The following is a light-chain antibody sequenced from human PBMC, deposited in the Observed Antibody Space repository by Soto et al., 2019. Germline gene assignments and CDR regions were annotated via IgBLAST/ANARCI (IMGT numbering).Light chain of an antibody. CDR3: QQRHMRPLH. V-gene: IGKV3-11*01. J-gene: IGKJ5*01. Sequence: EVVLTQSPVTLSLSPGERATLSCRASQSFRGLLAWYQQKPGQAPRLLIYDAYNRATGIPPRFNGSGSGTDFTLTISSLEPEYSAVYSCQQRHMRPLHFGQGTRAEI. CDR2: DAY. CDR1: QSFRGL.